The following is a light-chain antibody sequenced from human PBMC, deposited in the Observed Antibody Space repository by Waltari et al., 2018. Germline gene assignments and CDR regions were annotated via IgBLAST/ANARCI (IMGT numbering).Light chain of an antibody. V-gene: IGLV2-11*01. Sequence: QSALTQPRSVSGSPGQSVTISCPGTSSDVGGYNYVSWYQQHPGKAPKFMIYDVNKWPSGVPDRFSGSKSGNTASLTISGLQAEDEADYYCCSYAGSYTFVFGGGTKLTVL. CDR3: CSYAGSYTFV. CDR2: DVN. J-gene: IGLJ2*01. CDR1: SSDVGGYNY.